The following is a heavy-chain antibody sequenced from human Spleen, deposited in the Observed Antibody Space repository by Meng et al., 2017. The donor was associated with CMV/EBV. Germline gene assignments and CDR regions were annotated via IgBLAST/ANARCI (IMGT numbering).Heavy chain of an antibody. D-gene: IGHD6-13*01. CDR1: GASVSNGSYY. V-gene: IGHV4-61*01. Sequence: GSLRLSCTVSGASVSNGSYYWSWIRQPPGKGLEWIGNIFYSGSTKYNPSLKSRVTISVDRAKNQFSLRLTSVTAADTAVYYCARGSSWTLGHWGQGTLVTVSS. CDR2: IFYSGST. J-gene: IGHJ4*02. CDR3: ARGSSWTLGH.